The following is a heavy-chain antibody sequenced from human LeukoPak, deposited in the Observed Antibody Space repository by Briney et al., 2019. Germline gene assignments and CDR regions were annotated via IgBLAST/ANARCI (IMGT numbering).Heavy chain of an antibody. D-gene: IGHD3-10*01. CDR3: ARGVTMVRGGYYYYGMDV. J-gene: IGHJ6*02. CDR2: ISAYNGNT. V-gene: IGHV1-18*01. Sequence: ASVKVSCKASGGTFSSYAISWVRQAPGQGLEWMGWISAYNGNTNYAQKLQGRVTMTTDTSTSTAYMELRSLRSDDTAVYYCARGVTMVRGGYYYYGMDVWGQGTTVTVSS. CDR1: GGTFSSYA.